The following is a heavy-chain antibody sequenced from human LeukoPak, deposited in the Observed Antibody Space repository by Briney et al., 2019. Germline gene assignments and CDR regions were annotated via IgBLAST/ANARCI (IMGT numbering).Heavy chain of an antibody. J-gene: IGHJ6*03. D-gene: IGHD2-2*01. CDR2: ISAYNGNT. V-gene: IGHV1-18*01. CDR1: GYTFTSYG. CDR3: ARGLGSTSYYYYMDV. Sequence: GSVKVSCKASGYTFTSYGISWVRQAPGQGLEWMGWISAYNGNTNYAQKLQGRVTMTTDTSTSTAYMELRSLRSDDTAVYYCARGLGSTSYYYYMDVWGKGTTVTVSS.